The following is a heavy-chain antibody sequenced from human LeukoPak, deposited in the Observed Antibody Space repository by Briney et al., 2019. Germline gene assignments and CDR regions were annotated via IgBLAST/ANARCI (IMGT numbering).Heavy chain of an antibody. CDR3: VSGRRGGYGLDV. CDR1: GYTFSDYY. J-gene: IGHJ6*02. CDR2: INSNSGDT. Sequence: ASVKVSCKASGYTFSDYYIHWVRQAPGQGLEWMGWINSNSGDTEYAQTFQGRVTMTRETSISTFYMDLIGLRSDDTAVYYCVSGRRGGYGLDVWDQGTTVTVSS. D-gene: IGHD3-16*01. V-gene: IGHV1-2*02.